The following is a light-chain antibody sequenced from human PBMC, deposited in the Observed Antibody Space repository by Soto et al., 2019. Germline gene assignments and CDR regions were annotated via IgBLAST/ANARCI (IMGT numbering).Light chain of an antibody. J-gene: IGLJ1*01. Sequence: QSVLTQPASVSGSPGQSITISCTGTSSDVGGYNYVSWYQQHPGKAPKLMIYDVSNRPSGVSNRFSGSKSGNTASLTISGLQADDEADYYCTSYTGSSTHVFGTGTKLTVL. V-gene: IGLV2-14*01. CDR2: DVS. CDR1: SSDVGGYNY. CDR3: TSYTGSSTHV.